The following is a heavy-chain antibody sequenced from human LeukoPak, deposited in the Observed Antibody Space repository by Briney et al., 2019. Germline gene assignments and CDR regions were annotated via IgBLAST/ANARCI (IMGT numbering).Heavy chain of an antibody. CDR2: ISGSGSST. D-gene: IGHD5-18*01. CDR1: GFTFSSYA. V-gene: IGHV3-23*01. Sequence: GGSLRLSCAASGFTFSSYAMSWVRQAPGKGLEWVSTISGSGSSTYYADSVKGRFTISRDNSKNTLYLQMNSLRAEDTAVYYCAVDTAMVTPYYFDYWGQGTLVTVSS. CDR3: AVDTAMVTPYYFDY. J-gene: IGHJ4*02.